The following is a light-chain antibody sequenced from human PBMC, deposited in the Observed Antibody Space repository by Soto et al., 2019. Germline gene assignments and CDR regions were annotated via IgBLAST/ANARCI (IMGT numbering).Light chain of an antibody. CDR2: GAS. CDR1: QTGAKN. J-gene: IGKJ3*01. CDR3: RQYNTWPPPSES. V-gene: IGKV3D-15*01. Sequence: EIVMTQSPAILSVSPGERATLSCRASQTGAKNLAWYQQKPGQPPRLVIYGASTRATGVTARFSGSESVTEFTLNISSLQSEDFAIYYCRQYNTWPPPSESVGPGTKVDIK.